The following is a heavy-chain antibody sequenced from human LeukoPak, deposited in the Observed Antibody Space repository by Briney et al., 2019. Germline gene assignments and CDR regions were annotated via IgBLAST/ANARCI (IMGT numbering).Heavy chain of an antibody. CDR2: ISSSSSTI. V-gene: IGHV3-48*04. CDR3: ARGGYYYDSSGPDAFDI. D-gene: IGHD3-22*01. Sequence: GGSLRLSCAASGFTFSSYSMNWVRQAPGKGLEWVSYISSSSSTIYYADSVKGRFTISRDNAKNSLYLQMNSLRAEDTAVYYCARGGYYYDSSGPDAFDIWGQGTMVTVSS. J-gene: IGHJ3*02. CDR1: GFTFSSYS.